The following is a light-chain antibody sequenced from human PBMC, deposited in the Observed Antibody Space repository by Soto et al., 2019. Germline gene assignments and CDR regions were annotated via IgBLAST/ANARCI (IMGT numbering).Light chain of an antibody. J-gene: IGKJ4*01. V-gene: IGKV3-15*01. CDR2: GAS. CDR3: QQYYDWPSLT. CDR1: ESVSSN. Sequence: TKRPATLSVSPGERATLSCGASESVSSNLAWYQQKPGQAPRLLIYGASTRATGIPPRFSGSGSGTEFTLSISSLQSTDFAVYYCQQYYDWPSLTFGGGAKVDIK.